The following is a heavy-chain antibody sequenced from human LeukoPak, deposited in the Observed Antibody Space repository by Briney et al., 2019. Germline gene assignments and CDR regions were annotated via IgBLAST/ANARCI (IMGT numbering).Heavy chain of an antibody. J-gene: IGHJ6*03. CDR3: ARDKEGFGDYYYYYMDV. D-gene: IGHD3-10*01. V-gene: IGHV3-21*01. Sequence: TGGSLRLSCAASGFTFSSYSMNWVRQALGKGLEWVSSISSSSSYIYYADSVKGRFTISRDNAKNSLYLQMNSLRDDDTAVYYCARDKEGFGDYYYYYMDVWGKGTTVTVSS. CDR1: GFTFSSYS. CDR2: ISSSSSYI.